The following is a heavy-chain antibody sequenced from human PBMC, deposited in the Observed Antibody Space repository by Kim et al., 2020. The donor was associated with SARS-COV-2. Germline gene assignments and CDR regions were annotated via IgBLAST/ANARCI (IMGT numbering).Heavy chain of an antibody. CDR1: GYSFTSYW. D-gene: IGHD4-17*01. CDR2: IDPSDSYT. J-gene: IGHJ6*02. V-gene: IGHV5-10-1*01. Sequence: GESLKISCKGSGYSFTSYWISWVRQMPGKGLEWMGRIDPSDSYTNYSPSFQGHVTISADKSISTAYLQWSSLKASDTAMYYCARHVIEGRIYGVTGYGMDVWGQGTTVTVSS. CDR3: ARHVIEGRIYGVTGYGMDV.